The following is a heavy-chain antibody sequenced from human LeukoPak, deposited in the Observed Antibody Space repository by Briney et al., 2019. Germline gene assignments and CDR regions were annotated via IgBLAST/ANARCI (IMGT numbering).Heavy chain of an antibody. J-gene: IGHJ4*02. D-gene: IGHD6-19*01. CDR3: ARILDSAWGELGY. Sequence: GGSLRLSCAASGFTVSRKYMIWVRQAPGKGLEWVSVIYSGGSTYYADSVKGRFTISRDNSKNTLYLQMNSLRAEDTAVYYCARILDSAWGELGYWGQGTLVTVSS. CDR2: IYSGGST. CDR1: GFTVSRKY. V-gene: IGHV3-53*05.